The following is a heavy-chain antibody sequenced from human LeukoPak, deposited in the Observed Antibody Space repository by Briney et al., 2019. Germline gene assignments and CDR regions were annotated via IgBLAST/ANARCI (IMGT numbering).Heavy chain of an antibody. CDR1: GGSISSYY. CDR3: ARGDGSGSYSAYYYGMDV. V-gene: IGHV4-59*01. J-gene: IGHJ6*02. D-gene: IGHD3-10*01. CDR2: IYYSGST. Sequence: SETLSLTCTVSGGSISSYYWSWIRQPPGKGLEWIGYIYYSGSTNYNPSLKSRVTISVDTSKNQFSLKLSSVTAADTAVYYCARGDGSGSYSAYYYGMDVWAKGPRSPSP.